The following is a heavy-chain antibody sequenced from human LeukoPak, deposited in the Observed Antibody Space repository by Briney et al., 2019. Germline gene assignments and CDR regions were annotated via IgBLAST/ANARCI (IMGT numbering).Heavy chain of an antibody. CDR3: AKDRDTAMDFDY. D-gene: IGHD5-18*01. CDR2: ISYDGSNK. V-gene: IGHV3-30*18. Sequence: GGSLRLSCAASGFTSSSYGMHWVRQAPGKGLEWVAVISYDGSNKYYADSVKGRFTISRDNSKNTLYLQMNSLRAEDTAVYYCAKDRDTAMDFDYWGQGTLVTVSS. CDR1: GFTSSSYG. J-gene: IGHJ4*02.